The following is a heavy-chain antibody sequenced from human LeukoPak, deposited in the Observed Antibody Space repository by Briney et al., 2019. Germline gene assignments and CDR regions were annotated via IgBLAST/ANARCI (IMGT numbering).Heavy chain of an antibody. CDR1: GFTFGSYA. Sequence: GGSLRLSCAASGFTFGSYAMSWDRQAPGKGLEWVSSISGSGGSIYYADSVKGRFTFSRDNSKNTLYVQMNSLRAEDTAVYYCARGTAATPKAPFDYWGQGTLVTVSS. V-gene: IGHV3-23*01. D-gene: IGHD6-13*01. CDR2: ISGSGGSI. CDR3: ARGTAATPKAPFDY. J-gene: IGHJ4*02.